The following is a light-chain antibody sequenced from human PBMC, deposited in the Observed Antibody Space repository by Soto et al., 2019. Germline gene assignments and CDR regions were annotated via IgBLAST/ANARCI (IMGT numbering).Light chain of an antibody. CDR1: QTISNT. CDR3: QQYGGWPIT. V-gene: IGKV3-15*01. J-gene: IGKJ5*01. Sequence: EIVMTQSPATLSVSPGERATLSCRASQTISNTLAWYQQKPGQAPRLLISVASTRASGIPARFRGSGSGTEFTLTISSLQSEDFGVYYCQQYGGWPITFGQGTRLEI. CDR2: VAS.